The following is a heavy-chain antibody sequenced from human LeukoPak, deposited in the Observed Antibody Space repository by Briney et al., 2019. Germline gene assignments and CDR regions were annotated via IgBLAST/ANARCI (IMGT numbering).Heavy chain of an antibody. J-gene: IGHJ4*02. V-gene: IGHV1-69*13. CDR2: IIPIFGTA. CDR1: GGTFSSYA. CDR3: ARAHYDSSGYFPWGTYFDY. Sequence: ASVNVSCKASGGTFSSYAISWVRRPPGQGLEWMGGIIPIFGTANYAQKFQGRVTITADESTSTAYMELSSLRSEDTAVYYCARAHYDSSGYFPWGTYFDYWGQGTLVTVSS. D-gene: IGHD3-22*01.